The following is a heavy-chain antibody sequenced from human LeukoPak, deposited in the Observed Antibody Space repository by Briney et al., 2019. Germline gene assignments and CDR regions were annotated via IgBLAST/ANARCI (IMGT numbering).Heavy chain of an antibody. J-gene: IGHJ6*03. V-gene: IGHV1-69*05. CDR2: GITIFATP. D-gene: IGHD2-21*01. CDR1: GVTFSCHA. Sequence: ASVKVSCQACGVTFSCHAISWVREGSGHRLEGMGGGITIFATPNYTQRFQGRLKITTDDSTATAYMELSSLRSEDTAIYYCAGGDPFNYYMDAWGKGTPVTVSS. CDR3: AGGDPFNYYMDA.